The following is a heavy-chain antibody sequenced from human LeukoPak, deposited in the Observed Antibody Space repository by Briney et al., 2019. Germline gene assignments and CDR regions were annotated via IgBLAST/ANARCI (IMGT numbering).Heavy chain of an antibody. CDR2: IYTSGST. Sequence: SQTLSLTCTVSGGSISSGSYYWRWIRQPAGKGLEWIGRIYTSGSTNYNPSLKSRVTISVDTSKNQFSLKLSSVTAADTAVYYCARSLAVAGTSNNWFDPWGQGTLVTVSS. V-gene: IGHV4-61*02. J-gene: IGHJ5*02. CDR1: GGSISSGSYY. CDR3: ARSLAVAGTSNNWFDP. D-gene: IGHD6-19*01.